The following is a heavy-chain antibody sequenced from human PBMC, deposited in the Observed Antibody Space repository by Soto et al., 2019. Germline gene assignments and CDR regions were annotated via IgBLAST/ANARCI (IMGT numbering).Heavy chain of an antibody. J-gene: IGHJ6*02. CDR1: GYTFSNYG. D-gene: IGHD6-19*01. CDR2: ISGYNGNT. Sequence: ASVKVSCKTSGYTFSNYGINWVRQAPGQGLKWMGWISGYNGNTNYAQTVQGRVTMTTDTSTGTVYMELRSLKSDDTAIYYCSRSIMVGGWFDPNYYHGMDVWGQGTTVTVSS. V-gene: IGHV1-18*01. CDR3: SRSIMVGGWFDPNYYHGMDV.